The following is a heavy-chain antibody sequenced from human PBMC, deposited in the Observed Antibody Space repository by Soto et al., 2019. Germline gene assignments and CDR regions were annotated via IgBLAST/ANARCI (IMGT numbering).Heavy chain of an antibody. V-gene: IGHV1-2*02. D-gene: IGHD3-22*01. CDR3: ARGQGGYYDSSGYYEFDY. J-gene: IGHJ4*02. Sequence: GASVKVSCKASGYTFTGYYMHCVLRSAVRGLEWMGCINPNSGGTNYAQKFQGRVTMTRDTSISTAYMELSRLRSDDTAVYYCARGQGGYYDSSGYYEFDYWGQGTLVTV. CDR1: GYTFTGYY. CDR2: INPNSGGT.